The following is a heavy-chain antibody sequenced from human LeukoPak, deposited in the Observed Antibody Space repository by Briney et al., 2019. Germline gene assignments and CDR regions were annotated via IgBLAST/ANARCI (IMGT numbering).Heavy chain of an antibody. Sequence: SETLSLTCTVSGGSISSGSYYWSWIRQPAGKGLEWIGRIYTSGSTNYNPSLKSRVTISVDTSKNQFSLKLSSVTPADPAVNYCPTMYLMRELSHQDWGQGPLVTVSS. CDR3: PTMYLMRELSHQD. J-gene: IGHJ4*02. CDR1: GGSISSGSYY. CDR2: IYTSGST. D-gene: IGHD3-16*02. V-gene: IGHV4-61*02.